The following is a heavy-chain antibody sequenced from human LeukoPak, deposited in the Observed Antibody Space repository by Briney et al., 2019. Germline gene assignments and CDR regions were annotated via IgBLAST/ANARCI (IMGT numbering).Heavy chain of an antibody. CDR2: ISYDGSNK. CDR1: GFTFSSYA. Sequence: PGRSLRLSCAASGFTFSSYAMHWVRQAPGKGREWVAAISYDGSNKYYADSVQGRFTISRDNSKTTLYLQMNSLRAEDTAVYYCARDYYGSGNYLDCWGQGTLVTVSS. J-gene: IGHJ4*02. D-gene: IGHD3-10*01. CDR3: ARDYYGSGNYLDC. V-gene: IGHV3-30-3*01.